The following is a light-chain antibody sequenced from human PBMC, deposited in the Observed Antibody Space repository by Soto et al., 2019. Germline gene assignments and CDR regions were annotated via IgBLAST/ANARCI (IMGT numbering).Light chain of an antibody. CDR2: GAS. CDR3: QQFNNWPLT. V-gene: IGKV3-15*01. Sequence: EIVLTQSPATLSVSPGERATLSCRARQSISSNLAWYQQKPGQAPRLLIYGASTRATGFPARFSGSGSGTDFTLTISSLQSEDFAVYYCQQFNNWPLTFGGGTKVEIK. CDR1: QSISSN. J-gene: IGKJ4*01.